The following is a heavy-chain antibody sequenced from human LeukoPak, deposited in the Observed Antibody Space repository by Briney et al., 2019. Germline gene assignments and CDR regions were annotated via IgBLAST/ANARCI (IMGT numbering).Heavy chain of an antibody. Sequence: GGSLRLSCTVSGFTFSRYSMNWVRQAPGKGLEWVSSISSSSYFIYYADSVRGRFTISRDNAKNSLYLQMNSLRAEDTAVYYCAKAYCSGGSCSFDYWGQGTLVTVSS. D-gene: IGHD2-15*01. CDR2: ISSSSYFI. V-gene: IGHV3-21*01. CDR1: GFTFSRYS. CDR3: AKAYCSGGSCSFDY. J-gene: IGHJ4*02.